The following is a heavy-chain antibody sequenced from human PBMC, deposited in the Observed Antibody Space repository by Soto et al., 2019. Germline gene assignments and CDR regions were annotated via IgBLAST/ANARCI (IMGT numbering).Heavy chain of an antibody. CDR1: GFTFSSYA. Sequence: EVQLLESGGGLVQPGGSLRLSCAASGFTFSSYAMSWVRQAPGKGLEWVSAISGSGGSTYCADSVKGRFTISRDNSKNTLYLQMNSLRAEDTAVYYCAKDPGHYYGSGSYYYWGQGTLVTVSS. CDR2: ISGSGGST. CDR3: AKDPGHYYGSGSYYY. D-gene: IGHD3-10*01. J-gene: IGHJ4*02. V-gene: IGHV3-23*01.